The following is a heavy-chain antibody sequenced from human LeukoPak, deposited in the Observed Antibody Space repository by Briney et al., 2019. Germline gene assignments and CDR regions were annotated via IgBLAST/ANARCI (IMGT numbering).Heavy chain of an antibody. J-gene: IGHJ4*02. Sequence: PGGSLRLSCAASGFTFSTYGTHWVRQAPGKGLEWVAFIRYDAINKYYADSVKGRFTISRDNSRNTLYLQMNSLRAEDTALYYCANARYDSSGYPAAFDYWGQGTLVTVSS. D-gene: IGHD3-22*01. CDR3: ANARYDSSGYPAAFDY. V-gene: IGHV3-30*02. CDR2: IRYDAINK. CDR1: GFTFSTYG.